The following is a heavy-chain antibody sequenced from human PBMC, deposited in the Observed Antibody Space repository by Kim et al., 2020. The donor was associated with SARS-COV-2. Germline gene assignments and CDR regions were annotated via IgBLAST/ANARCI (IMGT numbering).Heavy chain of an antibody. Sequence: GGSLRLSCAASGFTFSDNYMSWIRQAPGKGLEWVAYITGSGGSMAYADSVKGRFTISRDNTKNSLYLQMNNLRADDTAVYYCARGGAVDYWGQGTLVTVSS. CDR3: ARGGAVDY. V-gene: IGHV3-11*01. D-gene: IGHD1-26*01. CDR1: GFTFSDNY. CDR2: ITGSGGSM. J-gene: IGHJ4*02.